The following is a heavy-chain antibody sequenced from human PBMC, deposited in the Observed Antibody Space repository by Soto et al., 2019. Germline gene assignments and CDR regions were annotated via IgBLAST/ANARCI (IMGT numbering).Heavy chain of an antibody. CDR2: ISAYNGNT. CDR1: GYTFTSYG. V-gene: IGHV1-18*01. D-gene: IGHD3-10*01. Sequence: QVQLVQSGAEVKKPGASVKVSCKASGYTFTSYGISWVRQAPGQGLEWMGWISAYNGNTNYAQKLQGRVTMTTDTSTSTAYLELRSLRSDDTAVYYCARDRVLWLGELGLLPYWFDPWGQGNLVTVSS. J-gene: IGHJ5*02. CDR3: ARDRVLWLGELGLLPYWFDP.